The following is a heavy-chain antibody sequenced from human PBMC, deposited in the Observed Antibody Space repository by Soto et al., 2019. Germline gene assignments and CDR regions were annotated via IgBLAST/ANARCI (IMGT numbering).Heavy chain of an antibody. CDR3: AKHSSGWLQYFQH. Sequence: GSLRLSCAASGFTFSSYAMSWVRQAPGKGLEWVSAISGSGGSTYYADSVKGRLTISRDNSKNTLYLQMNSLRAEDTAVYYCAKHSSGWLQYFQHWGQGTLVTVSS. D-gene: IGHD6-19*01. CDR2: ISGSGGST. CDR1: GFTFSSYA. J-gene: IGHJ1*01. V-gene: IGHV3-23*01.